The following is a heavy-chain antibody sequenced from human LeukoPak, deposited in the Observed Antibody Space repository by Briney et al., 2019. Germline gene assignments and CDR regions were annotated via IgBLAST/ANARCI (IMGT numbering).Heavy chain of an antibody. V-gene: IGHV3-21*01. CDR2: ISSSSYI. Sequence: GGSLRLSCAASGFTFSSYSMNWVRQAPGKGLEWVSSISSSSYIYYADSVKGRFTISRDNAKNSLYLQMNGLRAEDTAVYYCARDGHRANDYVDYWGQGTLVTVSS. CDR3: ARDGHRANDYVDY. CDR1: GFTFSSYS. D-gene: IGHD4/OR15-4a*01. J-gene: IGHJ4*02.